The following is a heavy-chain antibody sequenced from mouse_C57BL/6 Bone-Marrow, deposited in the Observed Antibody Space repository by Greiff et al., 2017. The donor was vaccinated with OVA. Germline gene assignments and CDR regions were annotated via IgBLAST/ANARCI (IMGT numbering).Heavy chain of an antibody. V-gene: IGHV1-69*01. CDR1: GYTFTSYW. D-gene: IGHD4-1*01. CDR2: IDPSDSYT. Sequence: QVQLQQPGAELVMPGASVKLSCKASGYTFTSYWMHWVKQRPGQGLEWIGEIDPSDSYTNYNQQFKGKSTLTVDKSSSTAYMQLSSLTSEDSAVYYCARGLTVFAYWGQGTLVTVSA. J-gene: IGHJ3*01. CDR3: ARGLTVFAY.